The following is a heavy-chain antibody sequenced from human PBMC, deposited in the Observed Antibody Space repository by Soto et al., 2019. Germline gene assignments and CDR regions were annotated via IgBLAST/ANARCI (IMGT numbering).Heavy chain of an antibody. CDR2: TSNSGST. CDR3: ARGGGSTKVDY. Sequence: QVQLQESGPGLVKPSQTLSLTCTVSGGSITSSGYYWSWIRQHPGEGLEWIGFTSNSGSTSYNPSLKGRVTISVVTSSNQFSLHLKSVTAADTAVYYCARGGGSTKVDYWGQGTLVTVSP. J-gene: IGHJ4*02. D-gene: IGHD2-2*01. V-gene: IGHV4-31*03. CDR1: GGSITSSGYY.